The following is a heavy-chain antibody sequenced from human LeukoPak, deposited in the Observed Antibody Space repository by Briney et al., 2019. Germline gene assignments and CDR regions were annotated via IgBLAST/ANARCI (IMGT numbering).Heavy chain of an antibody. CDR1: GFTFSSYS. CDR2: ISYDGSNK. D-gene: IGHD6-13*01. CDR3: AKDEGYSSSWYFHYFDY. V-gene: IGHV3-30*18. Sequence: GGSLRLSCAASGFTFSSYSMNWVRQAPGKGLEWVAVISYDGSNKYYADSVKGRFTISRDNSKNTLYLQMNSLRAEDTAVYYCAKDEGYSSSWYFHYFDYWGQGTLVTVSS. J-gene: IGHJ4*02.